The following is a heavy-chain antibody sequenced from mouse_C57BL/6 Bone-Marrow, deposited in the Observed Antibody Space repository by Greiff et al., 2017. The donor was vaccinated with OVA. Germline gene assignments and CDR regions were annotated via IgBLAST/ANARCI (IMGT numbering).Heavy chain of an antibody. CDR2: INPSSGYT. J-gene: IGHJ4*01. CDR1: GYTFTSYW. V-gene: IGHV1-7*01. CDR3: ARQLRLRRNAMDY. Sequence: QVQLQQSGAELAKPGASVKLSCKASGYTFTSYWMHWVKQRPGQGLEWIGYINPSSGYTKYNQTFKDKATLTADKSSSTAYMQLSRLTYEDTAVYYSARQLRLRRNAMDYWGQGTSVTVSS. D-gene: IGHD3-2*02.